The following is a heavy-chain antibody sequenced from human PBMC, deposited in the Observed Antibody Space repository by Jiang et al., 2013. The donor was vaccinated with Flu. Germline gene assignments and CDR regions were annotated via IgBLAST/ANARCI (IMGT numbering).Heavy chain of an antibody. Sequence: LVESGAEVRKPGESLRISCQGSGYRFTNFWISWVRHVPGKGLEWVGRIDPSDSYTDYGPAFHGLVTISTDNSISTAYLQWSSLKASDTAIYFCAMTKRGISATERFWGQGTLVTVSS. J-gene: IGHJ4*02. CDR2: IDPSDSYT. D-gene: IGHD6-13*01. V-gene: IGHV5-10-1*03. CDR3: AMTKRGISATERF. CDR1: GYRFTNFW.